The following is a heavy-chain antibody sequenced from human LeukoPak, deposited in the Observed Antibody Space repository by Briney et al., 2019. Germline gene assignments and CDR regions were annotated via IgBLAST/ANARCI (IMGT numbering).Heavy chain of an antibody. CDR2: ISSSSSYI. J-gene: IGHJ4*02. CDR3: ARERAAAAHFEY. CDR1: GFTFSSYS. D-gene: IGHD6-13*01. Sequence: GGSLRLSCAASGFTFSSYSMNWVRQAPGKGLEWVSSISSSSSYIYYADSVKGRFTISRDNAKNSLYLQMNSLRAEDTAVYYCARERAAAAHFEYWGQGTLVTVSS. V-gene: IGHV3-21*01.